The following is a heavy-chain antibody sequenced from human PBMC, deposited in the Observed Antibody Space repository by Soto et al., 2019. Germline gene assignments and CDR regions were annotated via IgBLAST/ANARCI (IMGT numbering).Heavy chain of an antibody. CDR3: ARTIAALDY. Sequence: KPSETRSRTCAVYGGSFSCYYWSWIRQPPGKGLEWIGEINHSGSTNYNPSLKSRVTISVDTSKNQFSLKLSSVTAADTAVYYCARTIAALDYWGQGTLVTVSS. CDR1: GGSFSCYY. J-gene: IGHJ4*02. CDR2: INHSGST. V-gene: IGHV4-34*01. D-gene: IGHD6-6*01.